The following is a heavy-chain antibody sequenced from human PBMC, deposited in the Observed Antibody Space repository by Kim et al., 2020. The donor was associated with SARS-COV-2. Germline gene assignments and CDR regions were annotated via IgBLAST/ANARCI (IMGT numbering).Heavy chain of an antibody. D-gene: IGHD6-19*01. CDR3: AKGVAVAGRSSDYYYYYGMDV. J-gene: IGHJ6*02. Sequence: ASVKVSCKVSGYTLTELSMHWVRQAPGKGLEWMGGFDPEDGETIYAQKFQGRVTMTEDTSTETADMELSRLRSEDTAVYYCAKGVAVAGRSSDYYYYYGMDVWGQGTTVTVSS. CDR2: FDPEDGET. CDR1: GYTLTELS. V-gene: IGHV1-24*01.